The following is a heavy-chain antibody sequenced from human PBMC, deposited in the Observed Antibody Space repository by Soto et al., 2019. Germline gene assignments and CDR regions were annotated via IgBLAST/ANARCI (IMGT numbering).Heavy chain of an antibody. J-gene: IGHJ4*02. CDR2: INHSGSA. V-gene: IGHV4-34*01. CDR1: SGSFSGYY. D-gene: IGHD1-26*01. CDR3: ARGRWEVRFDN. Sequence: QVQLQQWGAGLLKPSETLSLTRAVYSGSFSGYYWSWIRQPPGKGLEWIGEINHSGSANYNPSLTSRVTISVDRSKNQFSLKLTSVTDADTAVYYCARGRWEVRFDNWGQGTLVTVSS.